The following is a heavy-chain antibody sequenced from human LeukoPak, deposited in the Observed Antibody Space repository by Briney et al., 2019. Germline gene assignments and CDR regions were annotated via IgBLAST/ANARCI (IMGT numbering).Heavy chain of an antibody. J-gene: IGHJ4*02. CDR2: IWYDGSEK. Sequence: GRSLRLSCATSGLSFSNSGMHWVRQAPGKGLEWVAIIWYDGSEKYYADSVKGRFTISRDNSENTPYLQMNSLRAEDTAVYYCARDAWYSRGWHWTFDYWGRGTLVTVSS. CDR3: ARDAWYSRGWHWTFDY. D-gene: IGHD6-19*01. V-gene: IGHV3-33*01. CDR1: GLSFSNSG.